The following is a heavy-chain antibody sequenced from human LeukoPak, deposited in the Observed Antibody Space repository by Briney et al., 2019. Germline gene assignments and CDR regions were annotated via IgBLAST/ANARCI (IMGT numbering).Heavy chain of an antibody. CDR1: GFTFSSYG. Sequence: GGSLRLPCAASGFTFSSYGMHWVRQAPGKGLEWVAFIRYDGSNKYYADSVKGRFTISRDNSKNTLYLQMNSLRAEDTAVYYCAKDGYNYLDAFDIWGQGTMVTVSS. J-gene: IGHJ3*02. CDR2: IRYDGSNK. D-gene: IGHD5-24*01. V-gene: IGHV3-30*02. CDR3: AKDGYNYLDAFDI.